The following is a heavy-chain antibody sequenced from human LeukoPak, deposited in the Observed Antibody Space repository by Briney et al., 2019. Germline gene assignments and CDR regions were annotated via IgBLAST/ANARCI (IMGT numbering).Heavy chain of an antibody. CDR2: IYYSGST. Sequence: SETLSLTCTVSGGSISSYYWSWIRQPPGKGLEWIGYIYYSGSTNYNPSLKSRVTISVDTSKNQFSLQLNSVTAADTAVYYCARDISGGSHVFDIWGQGTMVTVSS. CDR3: ARDISGGSHVFDI. J-gene: IGHJ3*02. CDR1: GGSISSYY. D-gene: IGHD3-3*02. V-gene: IGHV4-59*08.